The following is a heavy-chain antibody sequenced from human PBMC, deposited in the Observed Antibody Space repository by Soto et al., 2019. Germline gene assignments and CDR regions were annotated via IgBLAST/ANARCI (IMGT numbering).Heavy chain of an antibody. CDR2: IYYSGST. Sequence: LETLSLTCTVSGGSSSSYYWSWIRQPPGKGLEWIGYIYYSGSTNYNPSLKSRVTISVDTSKNQFSLKLSSVTAADTAVYYCARQDSNYAQTYYYYMDVWGKGTTVTVSS. D-gene: IGHD4-4*01. CDR1: GGSSSSYY. CDR3: ARQDSNYAQTYYYYMDV. V-gene: IGHV4-59*08. J-gene: IGHJ6*03.